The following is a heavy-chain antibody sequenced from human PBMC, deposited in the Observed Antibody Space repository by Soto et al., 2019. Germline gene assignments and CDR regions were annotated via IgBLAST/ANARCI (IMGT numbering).Heavy chain of an antibody. Sequence: EVQLLESGGGLVQPGGSLRLSCAASGFTFSSYAMNWVRQAPGKGLEWVSAISASDNSTYYADSAKGRFTISRDNSKNTLYLQLNSLRAEDTAVYYCAKAGDHSYFHHWGQGTLVTVSS. D-gene: IGHD3-10*01. CDR1: GFTFSSYA. V-gene: IGHV3-23*01. CDR2: ISASDNST. CDR3: AKAGDHSYFHH. J-gene: IGHJ4*02.